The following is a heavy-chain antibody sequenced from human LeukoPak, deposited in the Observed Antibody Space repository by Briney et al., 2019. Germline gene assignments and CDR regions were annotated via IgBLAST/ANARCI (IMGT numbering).Heavy chain of an antibody. CDR1: DGSISSYSYY. J-gene: IGHJ6*03. CDR3: VRYSYDYYYMDV. CDR2: IYYSGST. D-gene: IGHD1-26*01. V-gene: IGHV4-39*07. Sequence: SETLSLTCTVSDGSISSYSYYWGWIRQPPGKGLEWIGTIYYSGSTYYNPSLRSRVTISVDTSKNQFSLKLSSVTAADTAVYYCVRYSYDYYYMDVWGKGTTVTVSS.